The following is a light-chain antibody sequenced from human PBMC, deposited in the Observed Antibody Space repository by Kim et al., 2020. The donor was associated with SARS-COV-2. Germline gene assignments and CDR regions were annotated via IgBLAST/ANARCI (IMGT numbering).Light chain of an antibody. CDR3: NSRDSNNNVL. J-gene: IGLJ2*01. CDR1: SLRSYY. V-gene: IGLV3-19*01. Sequence: SSELTQDPAVSVALGQTVRITCQGDSLRSYYATWYQQKPGQAPILVIYGKNNRPSGIPDQFSGSSSGNTASLTITGTQAGDEADYYCNSRDSNNNVLFGGGTQLTVL. CDR2: GKN.